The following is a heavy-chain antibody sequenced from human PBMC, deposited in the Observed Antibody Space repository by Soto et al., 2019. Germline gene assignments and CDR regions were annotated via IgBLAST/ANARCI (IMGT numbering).Heavy chain of an antibody. J-gene: IGHJ4*02. Sequence: EVQLVESGGGLVQPGGSLRLSCAASGFTFSSYWMSWVRQAPGKGLEWVANIKQDGSEKYYVDSVKGRFTISRDNAKNSLYLQMNSLRAEHTAVYYCARVGLYDILTGYPDVWGQGTMDTVSS. D-gene: IGHD3-9*01. CDR2: IKQDGSEK. CDR1: GFTFSSYW. V-gene: IGHV3-7*05. CDR3: ARVGLYDILTGYPDV.